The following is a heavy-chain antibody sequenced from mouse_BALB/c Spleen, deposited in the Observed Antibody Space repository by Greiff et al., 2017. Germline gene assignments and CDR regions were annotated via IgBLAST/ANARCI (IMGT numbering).Heavy chain of an antibody. J-gene: IGHJ3*01. CDR1: GYTFTSYT. CDR3: APNRYDVGAWFAY. V-gene: IGHV1-4*01. D-gene: IGHD2-14*01. Sequence: QVQLKESGAELARPGASVKMSCKASGYTFTSYTMHWVKQRPGQGLEWIGYINPSSGYTNYNQKFKDKATLTADKSSSTAYMQLSSLTSEDSAVYYCAPNRYDVGAWFAYWGQGTLVTVSA. CDR2: INPSSGYT.